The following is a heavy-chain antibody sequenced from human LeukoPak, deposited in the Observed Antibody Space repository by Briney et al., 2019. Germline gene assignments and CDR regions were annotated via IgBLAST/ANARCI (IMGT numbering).Heavy chain of an antibody. V-gene: IGHV1-58*01. CDR3: ASDPPYTSSSAW. Sequence: ASVTVSCKVSGFTFTSTAVQWVRQARGQRLEWIGWILVGSGNTNYAQMFQERVTLTWDVSTSTAYMVLSSLRSEDTAIYYCASDPPYTSSSAWWGQGTLVTVSS. CDR2: ILVGSGNT. D-gene: IGHD2-2*01. CDR1: GFTFTSTA. J-gene: IGHJ4*02.